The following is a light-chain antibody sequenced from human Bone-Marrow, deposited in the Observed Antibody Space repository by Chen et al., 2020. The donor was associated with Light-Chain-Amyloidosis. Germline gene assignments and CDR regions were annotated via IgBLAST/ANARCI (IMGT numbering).Light chain of an antibody. V-gene: IGLV3-21*02. CDR3: QVWDRSSDRPV. Sequence: SYVLTQPSSVSVAPGQTATIACGGNNIGSTSVHWYQQTPGQAPLLVVYDASDRPSGIPERLSGSDYGNTATLTISRVEAGDEADYYCQVWDRSSDRPVFGGGTKLTVL. CDR2: DAS. CDR1: NIGSTS. J-gene: IGLJ3*02.